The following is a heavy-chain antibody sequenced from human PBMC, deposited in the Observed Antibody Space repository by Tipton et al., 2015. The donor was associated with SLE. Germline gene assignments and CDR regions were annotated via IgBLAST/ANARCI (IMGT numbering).Heavy chain of an antibody. D-gene: IGHD3-16*01. V-gene: IGHV4-4*02. J-gene: IGHJ4*02. CDR1: GGSINSYNW. CDR2: IYHSGTT. CDR3: ATQGYYDSSFDY. Sequence: TLSLTCAVSGGSINSYNWWTWVRQPPGKGLEWIGEIYHSGTTNYNPSLKSRITISLDKSNNHFSLRLSSLTAADTAVYYCATQGYYDSSFDYWGQGTLVTVSS.